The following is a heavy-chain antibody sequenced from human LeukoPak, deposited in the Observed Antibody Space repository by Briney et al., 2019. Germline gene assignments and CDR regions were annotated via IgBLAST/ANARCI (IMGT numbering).Heavy chain of an antibody. V-gene: IGHV4-39*07. J-gene: IGHJ5*02. CDR1: GDSLTSSSFY. D-gene: IGHD6-19*01. CDR2: IYYSGST. Sequence: PSETPSPPPTFPGDSLTSSSFYWGWIRPPPREGAGWVGGIYYSGSTYYNTSLKSRVTISVDTSKNQFSLRLNSMTAADTAVYYCARDRIAVSDPPNWFDPWGQGTLVIVSS. CDR3: ARDRIAVSDPPNWFDP.